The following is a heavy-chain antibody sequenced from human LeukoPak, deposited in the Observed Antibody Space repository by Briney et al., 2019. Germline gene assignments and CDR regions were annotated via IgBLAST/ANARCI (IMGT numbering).Heavy chain of an antibody. J-gene: IGHJ4*02. CDR3: ARRRRITMVRGVTAPYYFHY. CDR2: IYYSGST. V-gene: IGHV4-39*01. CDR1: GGSISSSSYY. Sequence: SETLSLTCTVSGGSISSSSYYWGWIRQPPGKGLEWIGSIYYSGSTYYNPSLKSRVTISVDTSKNQFSLKLSSVTAADTAVYYCARRRRITMVRGVTAPYYFHYWGQGTLDTVST. D-gene: IGHD3-10*01.